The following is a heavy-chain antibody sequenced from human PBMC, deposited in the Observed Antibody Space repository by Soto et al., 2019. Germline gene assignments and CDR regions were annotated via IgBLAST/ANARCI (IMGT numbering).Heavy chain of an antibody. D-gene: IGHD4-17*01. CDR2: ISGSEDNI. CDR1: GFPFSNYY. Sequence: GGSLRLSCVASGFPFSNYYMDWVRQAPGKGLEWVAVISGSEDNIHYADSVKGRFTISRDNSMNTLYLQMNSLRAEDTAFYYCARAPGYYGDFFDYWGQGTLVTVSS. CDR3: ARAPGYYGDFFDY. J-gene: IGHJ4*02. V-gene: IGHV3-23*01.